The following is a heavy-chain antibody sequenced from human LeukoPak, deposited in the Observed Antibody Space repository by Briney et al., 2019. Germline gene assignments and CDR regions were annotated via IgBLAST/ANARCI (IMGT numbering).Heavy chain of an antibody. J-gene: IGHJ3*02. CDR2: IWYDGSNR. CDR3: ARRADDAFAI. Sequence: PGTSLKLSCAASAFSFSSYGMHWVRQAPGKGLEWVALIWYDGSNRYYGDSVKGRFTISRDNSKNTLYLQMNSLRAEDTAVYYCARRADDAFAIWGQGTMVTVSS. V-gene: IGHV3-33*01. CDR1: AFSFSSYG.